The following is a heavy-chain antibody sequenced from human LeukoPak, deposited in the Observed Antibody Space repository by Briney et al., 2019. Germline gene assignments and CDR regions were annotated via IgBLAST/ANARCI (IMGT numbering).Heavy chain of an antibody. V-gene: IGHV1-2*06. J-gene: IGHJ4*02. Sequence: ASVKLSCTASGYSITGYYMYWVLRAPGQGLEGMGRINSNSGGTNYDPNFKGRVTMTGDTSISTAYMELSRLRSDDTAVYSCAYSVGDSSGYPRLFDYWGQGTLVTVSS. CDR1: GYSITGYY. D-gene: IGHD3-22*01. CDR3: AYSVGDSSGYPRLFDY. CDR2: INSNSGGT.